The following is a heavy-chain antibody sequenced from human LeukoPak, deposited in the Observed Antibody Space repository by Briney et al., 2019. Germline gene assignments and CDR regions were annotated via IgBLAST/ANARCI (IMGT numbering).Heavy chain of an antibody. CDR1: AVSIKIYY. CDR2: IYGNGIT. CDR3: ARDSHRDRWLDRDF. D-gene: IGHD6-19*01. Sequence: SETLSLTCTVSAVSIKIYYWSWVRQSAGKGLEWVGRIYGNGITNYNASLKRRGSMTIDTSKNQFSLRLTSVTAADTAIYYCARDSHRDRWLDRDFWGQGTHVTVSS. J-gene: IGHJ4*02. V-gene: IGHV4-4*07.